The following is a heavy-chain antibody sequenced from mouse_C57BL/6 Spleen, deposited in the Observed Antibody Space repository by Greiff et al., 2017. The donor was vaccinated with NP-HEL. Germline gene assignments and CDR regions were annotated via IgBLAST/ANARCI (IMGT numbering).Heavy chain of an antibody. CDR1: GYAFSSSW. CDR3: ARSSITTVVAPYYFDY. J-gene: IGHJ2*01. CDR2: IYPGDGDT. D-gene: IGHD1-1*01. V-gene: IGHV1-82*01. Sequence: QVQLQQSGPELVKPGASVKISCKASGYAFSSSWMNWVKQRPGKGLEWIGRIYPGDGDTNYNGKFKGKATLTADKSSSTAYMQLSSLTSEDSAVYFCARSSITTVVAPYYFDYWGQGTTLTVSS.